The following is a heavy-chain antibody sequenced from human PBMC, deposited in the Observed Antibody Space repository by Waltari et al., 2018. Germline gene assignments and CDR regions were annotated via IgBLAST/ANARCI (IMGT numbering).Heavy chain of an antibody. J-gene: IGHJ4*02. V-gene: IGHV4-59*01. CDR2: IYYSGST. D-gene: IGHD6-13*01. Sequence: QVQLQASGPGLVKPSETLSLTCTVSGGSISSYYWSWIRQPPGKVLEWIGYIYYSGSTNYHPSLKSRVTISVDTSKNQCSLKLRSVTAADTAVYYCARDQGIYSSSWFYRPYYFDYWGQGTLVTVSS. CDR3: ARDQGIYSSSWFYRPYYFDY. CDR1: GGSISSYY.